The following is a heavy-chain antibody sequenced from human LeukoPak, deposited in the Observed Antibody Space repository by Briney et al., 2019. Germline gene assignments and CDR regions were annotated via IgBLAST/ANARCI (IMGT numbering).Heavy chain of an antibody. V-gene: IGHV3-11*01. J-gene: IGHJ6*02. Sequence: GGSLRLSCAASGFTFSDYYMTWIRQAPGKGLEYVSPISRSGSSLYYGDSVTGRFSISRDNAKNSLYLQMNSLRVEDTAVYYCAREVVVVPDYYYYGMDVWGQGTTVTVSS. CDR3: AREVVVVPDYYYYGMDV. CDR1: GFTFSDYY. D-gene: IGHD2-2*01. CDR2: ISRSGSSL.